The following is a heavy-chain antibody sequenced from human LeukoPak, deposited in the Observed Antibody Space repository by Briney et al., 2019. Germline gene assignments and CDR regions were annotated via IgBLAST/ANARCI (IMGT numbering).Heavy chain of an antibody. Sequence: GGSLRLSCAASGFAFNNYGMHWVRQAPGKGLEWVAVISYDGSNKYYADSVKGRFTISRDNSKNTLYLQMNSLRAEDTAVYYCARDLCSSTSCYWDAFDIWGQGTMVTVSS. J-gene: IGHJ3*02. CDR2: ISYDGSNK. CDR3: ARDLCSSTSCYWDAFDI. D-gene: IGHD2-2*01. CDR1: GFAFNNYG. V-gene: IGHV3-30*19.